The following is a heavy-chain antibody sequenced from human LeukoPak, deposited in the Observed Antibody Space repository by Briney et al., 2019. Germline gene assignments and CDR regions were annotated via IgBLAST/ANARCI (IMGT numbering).Heavy chain of an antibody. CDR2: IHYSGST. V-gene: IGHV4-39*01. Sequence: PSETLSLTCTVSGGSISSASYYWAWIRQPPGKGLEWIGSIHYSGSTFYNPSLKSRVTISVDTSKNQFSLKLRSLTAADTAVFYCARREIVATIDYWAREPWSPSPQ. CDR1: GGSISSASYY. J-gene: IGHJ4*02. CDR3: ARREIVATIDY. D-gene: IGHD5-12*01.